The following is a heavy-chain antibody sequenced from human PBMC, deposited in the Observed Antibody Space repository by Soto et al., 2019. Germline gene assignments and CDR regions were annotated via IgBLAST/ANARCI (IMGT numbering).Heavy chain of an antibody. CDR1: GFTFSSYA. CDR3: ARDLAVGSSSWWDYYYYGMDV. D-gene: IGHD6-13*01. Sequence: QVQLVESGGGVVQPGRSLRLSCAASGFTFSSYAMHWVRQAPGKGLEWVAVISYDGSNKYYADSVKGRFTISRDNSKNTLYLQMNSLRAEDTAVYYCARDLAVGSSSWWDYYYYGMDVWGQGTTVTVSS. J-gene: IGHJ6*02. CDR2: ISYDGSNK. V-gene: IGHV3-30-3*01.